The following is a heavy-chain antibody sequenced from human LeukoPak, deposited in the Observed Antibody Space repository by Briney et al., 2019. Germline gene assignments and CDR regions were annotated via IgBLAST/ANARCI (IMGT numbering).Heavy chain of an antibody. J-gene: IGHJ4*02. D-gene: IGHD6-19*01. Sequence: PSETLSLTCAVYGGSFSGYYWSWIRQPPGKGLEWIGEINHSGSTNYNPSLKSRVTISVDTSKNKFSLKLSSVTAADTAVYYCASAGDAVAVFDYWGQGTLVTVSS. CDR1: GGSFSGYY. CDR2: INHSGST. CDR3: ASAGDAVAVFDY. V-gene: IGHV4-34*01.